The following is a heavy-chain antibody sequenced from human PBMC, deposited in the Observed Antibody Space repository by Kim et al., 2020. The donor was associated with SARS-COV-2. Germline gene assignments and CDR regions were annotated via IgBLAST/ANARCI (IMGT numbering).Heavy chain of an antibody. CDR1: GFTFSHYW. CDR2: IKQDGSEK. D-gene: IGHD2-15*01. CDR3: AREEIVVPCFDY. V-gene: IGHV3-7*01. Sequence: GGSLRLSCAASGFTFSHYWMNWVRQAPGKGLEWVASIKQDGSEKYYVDSVKGRFSISRDNAKSTLYLQMNSLRAEDTAVDYCAREEIVVPCFDYWGQGTLVTASS. J-gene: IGHJ4*02.